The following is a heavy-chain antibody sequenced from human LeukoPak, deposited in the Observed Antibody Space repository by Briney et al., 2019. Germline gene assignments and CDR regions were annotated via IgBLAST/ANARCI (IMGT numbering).Heavy chain of an antibody. CDR1: GFTFSSYS. D-gene: IGHD1-1*01. J-gene: IGHJ4*02. V-gene: IGHV3-21*01. CDR2: ISSSSSYI. CDR3: ARDPRTDNWNDGGAFDY. Sequence: GGSLRLSCAASGFTFSSYSMNWVRQAPGKGLEWVSSISSSSSYIYYADSVKGRFTISRDNAKNSLYLQMNSLRAEDTAVYYCARDPRTDNWNDGGAFDYWGQGTLVTVSS.